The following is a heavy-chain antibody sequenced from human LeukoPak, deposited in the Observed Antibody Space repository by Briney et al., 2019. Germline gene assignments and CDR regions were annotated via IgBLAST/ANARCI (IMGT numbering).Heavy chain of an antibody. J-gene: IGHJ5*02. CDR3: AKTSQHSSGWSGAYDP. D-gene: IGHD6-19*01. CDR1: GYTFTSYW. V-gene: IGHV5-51*01. CDR2: IYPGDSDT. Sequence: GESLKISCKGSGYTFTSYWIGWVRQMPGKGLEWMGIIYPGDSDTRYSPSFQGQVTISADKSISTAYLQWSSLKASDTAMYYCAKTSQHSSGWSGAYDPWGQGTLVTVSS.